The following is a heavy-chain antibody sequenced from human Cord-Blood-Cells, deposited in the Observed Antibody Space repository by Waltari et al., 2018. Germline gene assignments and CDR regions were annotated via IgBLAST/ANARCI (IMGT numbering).Heavy chain of an antibody. CDR3: ARRGYSGYDFDY. V-gene: IGHV4-59*08. Sequence: QVQLQESGPGLVKPSETLSLTCTVSGGSISSYHWSWIRQPPGKGLEWIGYIYYSGSTNYNPSLKSRVTISVDTSKNQFSLKLSSVTAADTAVYYCARRGYSGYDFDYWGQGTLVTVSS. CDR2: IYYSGST. J-gene: IGHJ4*02. D-gene: IGHD5-12*01. CDR1: GGSISSYH.